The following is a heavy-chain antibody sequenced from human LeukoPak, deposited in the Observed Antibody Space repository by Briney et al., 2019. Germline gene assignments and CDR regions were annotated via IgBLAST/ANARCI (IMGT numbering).Heavy chain of an antibody. D-gene: IGHD1-26*01. Sequence: GGSLRLSCAASGFTFSSYWMHWVCQAPGKALEYVSFIHHNGDITSYADSVRGRFTVSRDNSKNTLFLELSSLRTDDTAVYYCARDMSGTYSFDYWGQGTLVTVSS. J-gene: IGHJ4*02. V-gene: IGHV3-64D*06. CDR3: ARDMSGTYSFDY. CDR1: GFTFSSYW. CDR2: IHHNGDIT.